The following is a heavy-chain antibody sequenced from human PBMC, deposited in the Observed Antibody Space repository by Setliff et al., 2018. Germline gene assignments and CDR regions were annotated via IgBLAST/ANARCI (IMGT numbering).Heavy chain of an antibody. CDR2: IRSKAYGGTT. CDR1: GFTFGDYA. CDR3: TRFDCTSGVCYSDY. V-gene: IGHV3-49*04. J-gene: IGHJ4*02. D-gene: IGHD2-8*01. Sequence: GGSLRLSCTASGFTFGDYAMSWVRQAPGKGLEWVGFIRSKAYGGTTEYAASVKGRFTISRDDSKSIAYLQMNSLKTEDTAVYYCTRFDCTSGVCYSDYWGQGSLVTVSS.